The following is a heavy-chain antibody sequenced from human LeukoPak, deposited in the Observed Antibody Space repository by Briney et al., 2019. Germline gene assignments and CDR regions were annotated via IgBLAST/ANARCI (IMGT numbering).Heavy chain of an antibody. CDR1: GFDFPNYW. CDR3: TRDIVYLQLQN. V-gene: IGHV3-7*03. CDR2: IGKDGSEK. D-gene: IGHD2-21*01. Sequence: GGSLRLSCAASGFDFPNYWMVWVRQAPEKGLEWVASIGKDGSEKSYGDSVKGRFTISRDNARNSLHLHMSSLRVEDTAVYYCTRDIVYLQLQNWGQGALVTVSS. J-gene: IGHJ4*02.